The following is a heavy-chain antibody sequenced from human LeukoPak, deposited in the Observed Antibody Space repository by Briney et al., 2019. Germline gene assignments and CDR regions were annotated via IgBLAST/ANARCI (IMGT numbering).Heavy chain of an antibody. CDR3: ARHSGSGWQALGY. D-gene: IGHD6-19*01. CDR2: TSYNGNT. Sequence: ASVNVSFKASGYTFNNYGISWVRQAPGLGLEWMGWTSYNGNTNYAQKFQDRVTMTTDTSTTTAYMELRSLESDDTAVYYCARHSGSGWQALGYWGQGTLVTVSS. V-gene: IGHV1-18*04. CDR1: GYTFNNYG. J-gene: IGHJ4*02.